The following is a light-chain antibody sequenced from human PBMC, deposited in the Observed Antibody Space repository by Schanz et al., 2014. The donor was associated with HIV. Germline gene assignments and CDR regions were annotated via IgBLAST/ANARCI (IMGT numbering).Light chain of an antibody. V-gene: IGKV1-9*01. CDR3: QQLNSFPYT. CDR2: AAS. J-gene: IGKJ2*01. CDR1: QDISTY. Sequence: DIQLSQSPSFLSASVGDRVTVTCRASQDISTYLALYQQKPGKAPNLLIYAASTLHTGVPLRFSGSGSGTDFTLTINGLQPDDFATYYCQQLNSFPYTFGQGTMLEI.